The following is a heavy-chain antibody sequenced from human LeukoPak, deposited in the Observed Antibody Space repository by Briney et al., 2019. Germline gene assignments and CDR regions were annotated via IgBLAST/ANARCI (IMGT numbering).Heavy chain of an antibody. Sequence: GESLKISCKGSGYSFTNYWIAWVRQMPGKGLEWMGSIYPGDSDTRYSPSLQGQVTISADKSISTAYLQWSSLKASDTAMYYCAKGKGYCSAGSCGIFDYWGRGTLVTVSS. CDR2: IYPGDSDT. D-gene: IGHD2-15*01. V-gene: IGHV5-51*01. CDR3: AKGKGYCSAGSCGIFDY. CDR1: GYSFTNYW. J-gene: IGHJ4*02.